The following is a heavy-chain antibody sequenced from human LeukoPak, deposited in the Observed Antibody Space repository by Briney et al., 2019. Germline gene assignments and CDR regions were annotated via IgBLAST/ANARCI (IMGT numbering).Heavy chain of an antibody. J-gene: IGHJ4*02. CDR1: GFTFSSYS. CDR3: AKDLSPAADGTYFDF. Sequence: PGGSLRLSCAASGFTFSSYSMNWVRQAPGKGLEWVSYISSSSSTIYYADSVKGRFTISRDNSQNTVYVQMNSLRLEDTALYYCAKDLSPAADGTYFDFWGQGTLVTVSS. V-gene: IGHV3-48*01. D-gene: IGHD6-13*01. CDR2: ISSSSSTI.